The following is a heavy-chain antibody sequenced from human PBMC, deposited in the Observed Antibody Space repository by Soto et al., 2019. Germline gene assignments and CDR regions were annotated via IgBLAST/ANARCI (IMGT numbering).Heavy chain of an antibody. J-gene: IGHJ3*02. V-gene: IGHV3-7*01. CDR1: GFRFSNYW. D-gene: IGHD3-22*01. CDR2: INQDETEK. Sequence: GGSLRLSCAASGFRFSNYWLSWVRQAPGKGLEWVANINQDETEKRYMDSVKGRFTISRDISKNTLYLQMNSLRAEDTAVYYCARDPYDHDISAYFFGAFDIWGQGTMVTVS. CDR3: ARDPYDHDISAYFFGAFDI.